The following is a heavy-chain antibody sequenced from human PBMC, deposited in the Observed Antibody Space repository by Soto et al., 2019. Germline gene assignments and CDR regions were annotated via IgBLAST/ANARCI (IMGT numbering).Heavy chain of an antibody. CDR2: INPSSGTT. Sequence: ASVKVSCKASGYPFTSYYVHWVRQAPGQGLEWMGFINPSSGTTSHAQKFQGRVTMTRDTSTSTVYMDVSSLRSEDTAVYYCAREMNTTSGSPFAYGGQRTLVTVSS. CDR1: GYPFTSYY. CDR3: AREMNTTSGSPFAY. D-gene: IGHD1-26*01. V-gene: IGHV1-46*01. J-gene: IGHJ4*02.